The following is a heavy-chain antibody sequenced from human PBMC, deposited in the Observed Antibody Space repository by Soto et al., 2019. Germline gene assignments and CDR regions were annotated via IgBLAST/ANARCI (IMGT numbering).Heavy chain of an antibody. CDR1: GGSISSGGYS. Sequence: SETLSLTCAVSGGSISSGGYSWSWIRQPPGKGLEWIGYIYRSGSTYYNPSLKSRVTISVDRSKNQFSLKLSSVTAADTAVYYCARGDMQLVLGYWGQGTLVTVSS. CDR3: ARGDMQLVLGY. J-gene: IGHJ4*02. CDR2: IYRSGST. D-gene: IGHD6-6*01. V-gene: IGHV4-30-2*01.